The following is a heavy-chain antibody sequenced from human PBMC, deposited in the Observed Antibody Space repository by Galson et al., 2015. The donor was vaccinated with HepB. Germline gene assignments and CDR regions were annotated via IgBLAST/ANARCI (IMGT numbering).Heavy chain of an antibody. CDR1: GFTFSSYW. V-gene: IGHV3-74*03. D-gene: IGHD3-16*01. CDR3: AAVGWGNGFDI. J-gene: IGHJ3*02. Sequence: SLRLSCAASGFTFSSYWMHWVRQAPGKGLVWVSRINSDGSSTMYADSVKGRFTISRDNAKNTLYLQMNSLRAEDTAVYYCAAVGWGNGFDIWGQGTMVTVSS. CDR2: INSDGSST.